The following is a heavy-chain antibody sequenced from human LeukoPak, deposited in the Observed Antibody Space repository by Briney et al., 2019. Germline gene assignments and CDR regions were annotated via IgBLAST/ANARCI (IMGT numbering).Heavy chain of an antibody. CDR2: INPSGGST. CDR1: GYTFTSYY. J-gene: IGHJ5*02. V-gene: IGHV1-46*01. D-gene: IGHD1-14*01. Sequence: ASVKVSCKASGYTFTSYYMHWVRQAPGQGLEWMGIINPSGGSTSYAQKFQGRVTMTRDMSTSTVYMELSSLRPEDTAVYYCARENNQRGDRGAPFDPWGQGTLVTVSS. CDR3: ARENNQRGDRGAPFDP.